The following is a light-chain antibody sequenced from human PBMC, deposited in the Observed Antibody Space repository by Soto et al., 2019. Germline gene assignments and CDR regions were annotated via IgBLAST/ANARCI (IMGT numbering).Light chain of an antibody. V-gene: IGLV3-21*02. CDR2: DDI. Sequence: SYELTQSPSVSVAPGQTARITCGGSNIRRQSVHWYQQKPGQAPVVVVYDDIDRPSGIPERFSGSTSGNTATLTISRVEAGDKADYYCPVWDSDSDHHVFGTGTKVTVL. CDR3: PVWDSDSDHHV. CDR1: NIRRQS. J-gene: IGLJ1*01.